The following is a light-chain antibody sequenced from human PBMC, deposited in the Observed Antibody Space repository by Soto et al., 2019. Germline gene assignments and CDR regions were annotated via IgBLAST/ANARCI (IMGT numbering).Light chain of an antibody. CDR1: QDITDF. J-gene: IGKJ5*01. Sequence: DIQITQSPSSLFASVGDRVTITGRASQDITDFLNWYQQKPGKHHKVLIYDTSKLETGVPSRFSGSGSGTHFSLTISSLQPEDSATYYCQQYDDLPITFGQGTRLDIK. CDR2: DTS. CDR3: QQYDDLPIT. V-gene: IGKV1-33*01.